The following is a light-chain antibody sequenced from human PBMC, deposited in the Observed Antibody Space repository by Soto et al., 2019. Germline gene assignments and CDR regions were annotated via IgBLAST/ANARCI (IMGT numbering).Light chain of an antibody. V-gene: IGKV1-5*03. Sequence: IQMTQSPSTLSASVGDRVTITCRASQTISNWLAWYQQKPGQAPKLLIYKASTIESGVPSRFSGSGSGTEFTLTISSLQPEDFATYYCQQYGSYPQTFGQGTKVDIK. J-gene: IGKJ1*01. CDR2: KAS. CDR1: QTISNW. CDR3: QQYGSYPQT.